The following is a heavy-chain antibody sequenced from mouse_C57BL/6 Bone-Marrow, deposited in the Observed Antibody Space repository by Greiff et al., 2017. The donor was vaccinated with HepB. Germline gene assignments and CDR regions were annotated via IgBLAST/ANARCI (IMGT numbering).Heavy chain of an antibody. V-gene: IGHV1-50*01. CDR1: GYTFTSYW. CDR2: IDPSDSYT. J-gene: IGHJ2*01. CDR3: AREGLFITTVVEYYFDY. Sequence: QVQLQQSGAELVKPGASVKLSCKASGYTFTSYWMQWVKQRPGQGLEWIGEIDPSDSYTNYNQKFKGKATLTVDTSSSTAYMQLSSLTSEDSAVYYCAREGLFITTVVEYYFDYWGQGTTLTVSS. D-gene: IGHD1-1*01.